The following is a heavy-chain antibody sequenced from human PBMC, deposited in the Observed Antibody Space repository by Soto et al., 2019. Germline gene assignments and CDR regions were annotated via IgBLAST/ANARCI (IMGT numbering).Heavy chain of an antibody. V-gene: IGHV3-30*18. J-gene: IGHJ6*02. CDR3: AKGGYCSSTSCSEEYYYYYGMDV. CDR2: ISYDGSNK. D-gene: IGHD2-2*01. CDR1: GFTFSSYG. Sequence: PGGSLRLSCAASGFTFSSYGMHWVRQAPGKGLEWVAVISYDGSNKYYADSVKGRFTISRDNSKNTLYLQTNSLRAEDTAVYYCAKGGYCSSTSCSEEYYYYYGMDVWGQGTTVTVSS.